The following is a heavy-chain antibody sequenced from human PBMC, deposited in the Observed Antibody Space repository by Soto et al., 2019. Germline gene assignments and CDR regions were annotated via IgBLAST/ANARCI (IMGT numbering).Heavy chain of an antibody. Sequence: GGSMSLSCSAAGFTFSIYSMNWVRQAPGKGLEWVSSISSSSSYIYYADSVKGRFTISRDNAKNSLYLQMNSLRAEDTAVYYCAGSYDFWSGYSLYPVSGKANWFDPLGQGTLVTVSS. J-gene: IGHJ5*02. CDR3: AGSYDFWSGYSLYPVSGKANWFDP. CDR1: GFTFSIYS. CDR2: ISSSSSYI. D-gene: IGHD3-3*01. V-gene: IGHV3-21*01.